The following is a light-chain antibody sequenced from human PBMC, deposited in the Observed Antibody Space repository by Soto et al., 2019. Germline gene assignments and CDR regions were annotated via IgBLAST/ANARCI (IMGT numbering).Light chain of an antibody. CDR3: SSYAGSNNWV. CDR1: SSDVGRYTY. V-gene: IGLV2-8*01. CDR2: DVN. Sequence: QSALTQPPSASGSPGQSVTSSCTGTSSDVGRYTYVSWYQQHPGKAPKLMIYDVNKRPSGVPDRFSGSKSGNTASLTVSGLQAEDEADYYCSSYAGSNNWVFGEGTKLTVL. J-gene: IGLJ3*02.